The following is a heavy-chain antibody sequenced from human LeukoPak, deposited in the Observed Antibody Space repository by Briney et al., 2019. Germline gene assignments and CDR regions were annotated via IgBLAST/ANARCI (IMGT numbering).Heavy chain of an antibody. J-gene: IGHJ4*02. D-gene: IGHD5-12*01. CDR2: ISSSSSYI. CDR1: GFTFSSYS. CDR3: ARDVRDGYNTDY. V-gene: IGHV3-21*01. Sequence: GGSLRLSCAASGFTFSSYSMNWVRQAPGKGLEWVSSISSSSSYIYYADSVKGRFTISRDNAKNPLYLQMNSLRAEDTAVYYCARDVRDGYNTDYWGQGTLVTVSS.